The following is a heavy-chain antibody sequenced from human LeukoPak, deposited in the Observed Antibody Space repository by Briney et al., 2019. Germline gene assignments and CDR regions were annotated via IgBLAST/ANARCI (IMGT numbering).Heavy chain of an antibody. CDR1: GYSISSGYY. CDR2: IYHSGST. D-gene: IGHD3-10*01. Sequence: SETLSLTCTVSGYSISSGYYWGWIRQPPGKGLEWIGSIYHSGSTYYNPSLKSRVTISVDTSKNQFSLKLSSVTAADTAVYYCARDLVLWFGELAYFDYWGQGTLVTVSS. J-gene: IGHJ4*02. V-gene: IGHV4-38-2*02. CDR3: ARDLVLWFGELAYFDY.